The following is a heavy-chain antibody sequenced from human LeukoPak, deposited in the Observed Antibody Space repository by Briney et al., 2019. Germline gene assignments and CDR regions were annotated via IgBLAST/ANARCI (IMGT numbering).Heavy chain of an antibody. V-gene: IGHV3-7*01. CDR1: GFTFSNYW. J-gene: IGHJ4*02. Sequence: GGSLRLSCAASGFTFSNYWMTWVRQAPGKGLEWVANIKQDGSERYYVDSVRGRFTISRDNAKNSVYLQVNSLRVEDTAMYYCVRDTGGSGSYPDYWGQGVLVTVSS. CDR3: VRDTGGSGSYPDY. CDR2: IKQDGSER. D-gene: IGHD1-26*01.